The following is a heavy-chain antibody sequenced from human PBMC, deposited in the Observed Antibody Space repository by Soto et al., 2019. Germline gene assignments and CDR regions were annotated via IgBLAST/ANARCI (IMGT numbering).Heavy chain of an antibody. V-gene: IGHV1-46*01. CDR2: INPSGGST. CDR3: ARDDTGGQVLPTALSVY. CDR1: GYTFTSYY. D-gene: IGHD2-21*02. Sequence: QVQLVQSGAEVKKPGASVKVSCKASGYTFTSYYMHWVRQAPGQGLEWMGIINPSGGSTSYAQNFQGRVTMTRXXSXSXXYMELSSLRSEDTAVYYCARDDTGGQVLPTALSVYWGQGTLVTVSS. J-gene: IGHJ4*02.